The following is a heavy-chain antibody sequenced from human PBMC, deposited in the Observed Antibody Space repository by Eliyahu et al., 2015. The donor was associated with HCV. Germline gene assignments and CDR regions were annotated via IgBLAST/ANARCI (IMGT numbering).Heavy chain of an antibody. D-gene: IGHD3-22*01. J-gene: IGHJ3*02. CDR3: ARPMDSSGYYDAFDT. CDR1: GXXFTSYW. Sequence: EVQLVQSGAEVKKPGESLKISCXGSGXXFTSYWIGWVRQMXGKGLEWMGXIYPGDSDTRYSPSFXGQVTISADKSISTAYLQWSSLKASDTAMYYCARPMDSSGYYDAFDTWGQGTMVTVSS. V-gene: IGHV5-51*01. CDR2: IYPGDSDT.